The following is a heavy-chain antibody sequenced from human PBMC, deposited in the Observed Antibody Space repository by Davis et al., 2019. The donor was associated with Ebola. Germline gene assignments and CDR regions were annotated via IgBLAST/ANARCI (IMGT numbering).Heavy chain of an antibody. CDR2: FDPEDGET. Sequence: ASVKVSCKVSGYTLTELSMHWVRQAPGKGLEWIGGFDPEDGETIYAQKFQGRVTMTEDTSTDTAYMELSSLRSEDTAVYYCATSSDSSGHYDYWGQGTLVTVSS. V-gene: IGHV1-24*01. D-gene: IGHD3-22*01. J-gene: IGHJ4*02. CDR1: GYTLTELS. CDR3: ATSSDSSGHYDY.